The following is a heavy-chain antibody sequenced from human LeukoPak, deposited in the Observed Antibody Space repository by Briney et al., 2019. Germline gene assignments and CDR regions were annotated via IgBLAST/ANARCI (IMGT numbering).Heavy chain of an antibody. CDR3: SRRAASAGYFDY. Sequence: SETLSLTCTVSGDSINNTYYYWGWIRQPPGKGLEWIGTIYYSGRTYCNPSLKSRVTISVDTSKSQFSLSLSSVTAADTVVYYCSRRAASAGYFDYWGQGTLVTVSS. D-gene: IGHD6-13*01. V-gene: IGHV4-39*01. CDR2: IYYSGRT. CDR1: GDSINNTYYY. J-gene: IGHJ4*02.